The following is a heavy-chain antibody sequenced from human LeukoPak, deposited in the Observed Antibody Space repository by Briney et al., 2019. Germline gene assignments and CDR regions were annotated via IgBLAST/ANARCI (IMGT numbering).Heavy chain of an antibody. CDR2: ISSSSSYI. D-gene: IGHD3-16*01. CDR1: GFTFSSYS. V-gene: IGHV3-21*01. CDR3: ASIRGVTTLGY. J-gene: IGHJ4*02. Sequence: GGSLRLSCAASGFTFSSYSMNWVRQAPGKGLEWVSSISSSSSYIYYADSVKGRFTISRDNAKNSLYLQMNSLRAEDTAVYYCASIRGVTTLGYWGQGTLVTVSS.